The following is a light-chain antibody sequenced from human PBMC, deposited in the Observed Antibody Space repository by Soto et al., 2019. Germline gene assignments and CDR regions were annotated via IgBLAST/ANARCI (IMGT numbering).Light chain of an antibody. Sequence: QSVLTQPPSVSGSPGQSVAISCTGTSSDVGNSNGVSWYHQPPGTAPKLMIYDVNNRPSGVPDRFSGSKSGNTASLTISGRQAEDEGDYYCSSYTSSSTYVFGTGTKLTVL. J-gene: IGLJ1*01. CDR1: SSDVGNSNG. CDR3: SSYTSSSTYV. V-gene: IGLV2-18*02. CDR2: DVN.